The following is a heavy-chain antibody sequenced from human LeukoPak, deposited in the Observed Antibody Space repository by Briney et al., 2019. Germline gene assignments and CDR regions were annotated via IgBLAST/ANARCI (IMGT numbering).Heavy chain of an antibody. CDR1: GGSFSGYY. V-gene: IGHV4-34*01. CDR3: ARGLVPARLRPAIDRYDP. J-gene: IGHJ5*02. CDR2: INHSGST. D-gene: IGHD3-16*02. Sequence: SETLSLTCAVYGGSFSGYYWSWIRQPPVKGLEWIGEINHSGSTNYNPSLKSRVTISVDTSKNQFSLKLSSVTAADTAVYYCARGLVPARLRPAIDRYDPWGQGTLVTISS.